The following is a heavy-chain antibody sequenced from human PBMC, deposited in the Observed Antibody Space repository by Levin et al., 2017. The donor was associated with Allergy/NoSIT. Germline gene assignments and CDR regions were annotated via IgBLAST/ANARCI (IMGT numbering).Heavy chain of an antibody. Sequence: SETLSLTCAFYGQSFRGHYWTWIRQSPGKGLEWIGEIDDSANTNYNPSLKSRVSISSDSSKSQFSLKLTSVSAADTAVYYCARQEGNNYGYMDVWGKGTPVTVSS. CDR1: GQSFRGHY. D-gene: IGHD5-18*01. J-gene: IGHJ6*03. V-gene: IGHV4-34*01. CDR2: IDDSANT. CDR3: ARQEGNNYGYMDV.